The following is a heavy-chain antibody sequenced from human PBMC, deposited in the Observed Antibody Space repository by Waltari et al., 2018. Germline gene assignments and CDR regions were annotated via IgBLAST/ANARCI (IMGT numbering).Heavy chain of an antibody. V-gene: IGHV4-38-2*02. CDR2: FYYGGRA. Sequence: QVQLQESGPGLVKTSQTLSLTCTISIAPINSDFYWGWIRQSPGKGLAWIGNFYYGGRAYYNPSIESRIIISGDRSRKEFSLRLSCVTAADTAMYYCVRSPGSYFDYWSQGTLVTVSS. CDR3: VRSPGSYFDY. J-gene: IGHJ4*02. CDR1: IAPINSDFY.